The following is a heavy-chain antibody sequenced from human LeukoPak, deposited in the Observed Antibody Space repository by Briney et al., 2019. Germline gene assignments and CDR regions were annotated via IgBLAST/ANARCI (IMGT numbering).Heavy chain of an antibody. J-gene: IGHJ6*02. CDR1: GYTFTSYD. Sequence: ASVKVSCKASGYTFTSYDINWVRQATGQGLEWMGWMNPNSGNTGYAQKFQGRVTKTRNTSISTAYMELSSLRSEDTAVYYCAFMVRGIYGMDVWGQGTTVTVSS. CDR2: MNPNSGNT. D-gene: IGHD3-10*01. V-gene: IGHV1-8*01. CDR3: AFMVRGIYGMDV.